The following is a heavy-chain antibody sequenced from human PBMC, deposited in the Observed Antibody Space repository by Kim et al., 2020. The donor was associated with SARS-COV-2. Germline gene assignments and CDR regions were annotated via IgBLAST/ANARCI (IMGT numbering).Heavy chain of an antibody. Sequence: GGSLRLSCAASGFTVSSNYMSWVRQAPGKGLEWVSVIYSGGSTYYADSVKGRFTISRDNSKNTLYLQMNSLRAEDTAVYYCARVRGWRGYDFWSGYSYDYWGQGTLVTVSS. V-gene: IGHV3-53*01. CDR1: GFTVSSNY. D-gene: IGHD3-3*01. J-gene: IGHJ4*02. CDR2: IYSGGST. CDR3: ARVRGWRGYDFWSGYSYDY.